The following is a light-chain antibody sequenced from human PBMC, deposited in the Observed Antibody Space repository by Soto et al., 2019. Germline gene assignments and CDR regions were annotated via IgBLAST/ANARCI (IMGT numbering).Light chain of an antibody. CDR1: SSDVGSYEF. CDR2: EGS. CDR3: CSYAGGSNV. J-gene: IGLJ1*01. Sequence: QSVLTQPASVSESPGQSITISCTGTSSDVGSYEFVSWYQQYPGKAPKLMIYEGSKRPSGVSDRFSGSKSGNTASLTISGLQAEDEADYSCCSYAGGSNVFGAGTKVIVL. V-gene: IGLV2-23*03.